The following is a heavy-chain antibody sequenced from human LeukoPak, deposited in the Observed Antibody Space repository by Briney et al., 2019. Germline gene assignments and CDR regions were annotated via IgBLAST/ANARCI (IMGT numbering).Heavy chain of an antibody. CDR2: IYSGGST. CDR1: GFTVSSNY. V-gene: IGHV3-53*01. Sequence: GGSLRLSCAASGFTVSSNYMSWVRQAPGKGLEWVSVIYSGGSTYYADSVKGRFTISRDNSEDTLYLQMNSLRAEDTAVYYCARDLQGDAFDIWGQGTMVTVSS. J-gene: IGHJ3*02. CDR3: ARDLQGDAFDI.